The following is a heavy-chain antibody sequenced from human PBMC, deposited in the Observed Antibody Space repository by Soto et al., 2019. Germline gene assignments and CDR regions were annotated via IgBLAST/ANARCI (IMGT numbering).Heavy chain of an antibody. D-gene: IGHD6-13*01. Sequence: GGSLRLSCAASGFTFSSYAMSWVRQAPGKGLEWVSAISGSGGSTYYADSVKGRFTISRDNSKNTLYLQMNSLRAEDTAVYSCAKENGYSSSWFEFDYWGQGTLVTVSS. V-gene: IGHV3-23*01. CDR2: ISGSGGST. CDR3: AKENGYSSSWFEFDY. J-gene: IGHJ4*02. CDR1: GFTFSSYA.